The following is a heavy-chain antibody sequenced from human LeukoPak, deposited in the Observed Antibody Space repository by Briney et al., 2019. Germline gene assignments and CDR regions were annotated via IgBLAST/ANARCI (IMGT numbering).Heavy chain of an antibody. CDR3: AELGITMIGGV. CDR1: GFTFSSYE. CDR2: ISSSGSTI. J-gene: IGHJ6*04. Sequence: GSLRLSCAASGFTFSSYEMNWIRQAPGKGLEWVSYISSSGSTIYYADSVKGRFTISRDNAKNSLYLQMNSLRAEDTAVYYCAELGITMIGGVWGKGTTVTISS. D-gene: IGHD3-10*02. V-gene: IGHV3-48*03.